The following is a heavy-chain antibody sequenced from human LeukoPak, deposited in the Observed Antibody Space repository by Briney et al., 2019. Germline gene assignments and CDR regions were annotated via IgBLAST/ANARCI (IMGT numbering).Heavy chain of an antibody. V-gene: IGHV4-39*01. CDR3: ARLADSGYH. Sequence: SETLSLTCTVSGVSISRSSYYWGWIRQPPGKGLEWIGSIYYSGSTYYNPSLKSRVTISVDTSKNQFSLKLSSVTAADTAVYYCARLADSGYHWGQGTLVTVSS. D-gene: IGHD3-22*01. CDR2: IYYSGST. J-gene: IGHJ4*02. CDR1: GVSISRSSYY.